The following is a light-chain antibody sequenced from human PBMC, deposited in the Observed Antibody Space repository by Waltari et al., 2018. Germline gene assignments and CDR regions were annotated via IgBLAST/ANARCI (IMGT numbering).Light chain of an antibody. V-gene: IGLV2-14*01. CDR2: EVS. CDR3: SSYTSSSTLRV. J-gene: IGLJ2*01. Sequence: QSALTQPASVSGSPGQSITISCPGTRSDVGGYNYVPWYQQHPGKAPKLMIYEVSNRPSGVSNRFSGSKSGNTASLTISGLQAEDEADYYCSSYTSSSTLRVFGGGTKLTVL. CDR1: RSDVGGYNY.